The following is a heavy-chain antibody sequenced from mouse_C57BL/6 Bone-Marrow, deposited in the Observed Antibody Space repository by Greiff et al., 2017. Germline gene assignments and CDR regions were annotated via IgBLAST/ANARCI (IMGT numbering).Heavy chain of an antibody. V-gene: IGHV1-66*01. CDR1: GYSFTSYY. Sequence: VQLQQSGPELVKPGASVKISCKASGYSFTSYYIHWVKQRPGQGLEWIGWIYPGSGNTKYNEKCKGKATLTADTSSSTAYMQLSSLTSEDSAVYECAREGEYDWFAYWGQGTLVTAAA. CDR3: AREGEYDWFAY. CDR2: IYPGSGNT. D-gene: IGHD2-14*01. J-gene: IGHJ3*01.